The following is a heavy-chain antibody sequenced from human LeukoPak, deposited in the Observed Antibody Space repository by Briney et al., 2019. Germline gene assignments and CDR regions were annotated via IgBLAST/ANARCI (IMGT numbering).Heavy chain of an antibody. V-gene: IGHV4-59*01. D-gene: IGHD3-22*01. Sequence: PSETLSLTCTVSGGSISSYYWSWIRQPPGKGLEWIGYIYYSGSTNYNPSLKSRVTISVDTSKNQFSLKLSSVTAADTAVYYCARAGSITMIVWYYGMDVWGQGTTVTVSS. CDR1: GGSISSYY. CDR2: IYYSGST. J-gene: IGHJ6*02. CDR3: ARAGSITMIVWYYGMDV.